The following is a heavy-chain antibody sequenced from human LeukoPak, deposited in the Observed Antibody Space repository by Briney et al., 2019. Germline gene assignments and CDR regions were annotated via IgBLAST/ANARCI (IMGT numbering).Heavy chain of an antibody. V-gene: IGHV4-59*07. CDR1: GGSISSNY. D-gene: IGHD6-13*01. Sequence: PSDTLSLTCTVSGGSISSNYWSWIRQPPGKGLEWIGLLYYTGTTNYNSSLKGRATISADTSKKYFSLKLTSVTAADTAVYYCASGYYYFMDVWGKGTTVTVSS. CDR2: LYYTGTT. J-gene: IGHJ6*03. CDR3: ASGYYYFMDV.